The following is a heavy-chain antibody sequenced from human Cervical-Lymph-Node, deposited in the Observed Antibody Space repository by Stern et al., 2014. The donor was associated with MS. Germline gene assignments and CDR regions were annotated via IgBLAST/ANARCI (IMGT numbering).Heavy chain of an antibody. D-gene: IGHD6-19*01. Sequence: VQLVQSGAEVKKPGSSVKVSCKASGGTFSSYAISWVRQAPGQGLEWMGGLIPIFGTANYAQKFQGRVTITADESTSTAYMELSSLRSEDTAVYSCARDLPYSSGFSLGGFDPWGQGTLVTVSS. V-gene: IGHV1-69*01. CDR1: GGTFSSYA. J-gene: IGHJ5*02. CDR2: LIPIFGTA. CDR3: ARDLPYSSGFSLGGFDP.